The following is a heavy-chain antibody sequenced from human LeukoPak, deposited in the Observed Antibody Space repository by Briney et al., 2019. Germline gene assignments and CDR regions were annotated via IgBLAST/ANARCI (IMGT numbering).Heavy chain of an antibody. CDR1: GYTSPSYF. V-gene: IGHV1-46*04. CDR3: ARTAARSFDY. D-gene: IGHD6-6*01. Sequence: GASVKVSCKASGYTSPSYFMHWVRQAPGQGLEWMGIINPTGGSTTYAQKLQGRVTMTRDTSTSTVYMELSSLRSDDTAVYYCARTAARSFDYWGQGTLVTVSS. CDR2: INPTGGST. J-gene: IGHJ4*02.